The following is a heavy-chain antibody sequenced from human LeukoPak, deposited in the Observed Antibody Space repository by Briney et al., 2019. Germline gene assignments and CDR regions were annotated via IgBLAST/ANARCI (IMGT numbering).Heavy chain of an antibody. D-gene: IGHD1-26*01. CDR1: GGSISSYY. Sequence: SETLSLTCTVFGGSISSYYWSWIRQPPGKGLEWIGYIYYSGSTNYNPSLKSRVTISVDTSKNQFSLKLSSVTAADTAVYYCARAGWELLYAFDIWGQGTMVTVSS. V-gene: IGHV4-59*01. J-gene: IGHJ3*02. CDR3: ARAGWELLYAFDI. CDR2: IYYSGST.